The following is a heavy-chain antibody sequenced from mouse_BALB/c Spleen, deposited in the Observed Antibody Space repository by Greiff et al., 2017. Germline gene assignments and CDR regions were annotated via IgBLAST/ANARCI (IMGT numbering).Heavy chain of an antibody. CDR1: GFTFSSFG. J-gene: IGHJ3*01. Sequence: DVKLQESGGGLVQPGGSRKLSCAASGFTFSSFGMHWVRQAPEKGLEWVAYISSGSSTIYYADTVKGRFTISRDNPKNTLFLQMTSLRSEDTAMYYCARDYDEAYWGQGTLVTVSA. CDR2: ISSGSSTI. V-gene: IGHV5-17*02. CDR3: ARDYDEAY. D-gene: IGHD2-4*01.